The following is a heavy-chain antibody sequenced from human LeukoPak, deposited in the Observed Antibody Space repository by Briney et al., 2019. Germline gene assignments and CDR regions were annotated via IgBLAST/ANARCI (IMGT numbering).Heavy chain of an antibody. Sequence: GASVKVSCKASEYTFTGYYMHWVRQAPGQGLEWMGRINPNSGGTNYAQKFQGRVTMTRDTSISTAYMELSRLRSDDTAVYYCATYYYDSSGYLDAFDIWGQGTMVTVSS. CDR3: ATYYYDSSGYLDAFDI. CDR2: INPNSGGT. J-gene: IGHJ3*02. D-gene: IGHD3-22*01. CDR1: EYTFTGYY. V-gene: IGHV1-2*06.